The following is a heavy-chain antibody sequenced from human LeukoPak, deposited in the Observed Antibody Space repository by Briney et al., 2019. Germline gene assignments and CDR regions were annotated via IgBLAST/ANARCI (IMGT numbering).Heavy chain of an antibody. D-gene: IGHD3-10*01. Sequence: SETLSLTCTVSGGSISSYYWSWIRESPGKGLECIGYIHYTGSTNYNPSLKSRVTISVETSKNQFSLKLKSVTAADTAVYYCARGGYYGSGNDFRFDPWGQGTLFTVSS. V-gene: IGHV4-59*01. J-gene: IGHJ5*02. CDR1: GGSISSYY. CDR3: ARGGYYGSGNDFRFDP. CDR2: IHYTGST.